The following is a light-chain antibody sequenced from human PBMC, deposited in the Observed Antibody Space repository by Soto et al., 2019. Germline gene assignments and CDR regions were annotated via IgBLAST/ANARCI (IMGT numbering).Light chain of an antibody. J-gene: IGKJ1*01. V-gene: IGKV3-20*01. Sequence: EIVLTQSPATLSVSPGGRATLSCRASQSISDTLAWYQQKPGQAPRLLIYSASRRATGFPARFSGSGSGTDFTLTIGRLDPEDFAVYYCLKYGSSPGWTFGPGTKVDIK. CDR3: LKYGSSPGWT. CDR1: QSISDT. CDR2: SAS.